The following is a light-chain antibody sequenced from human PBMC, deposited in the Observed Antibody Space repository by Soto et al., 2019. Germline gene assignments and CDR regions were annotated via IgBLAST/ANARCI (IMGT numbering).Light chain of an antibody. CDR2: GAS. CDR3: QQYGSSKT. Sequence: EIVLTQSPGTQSLSPGERATLSCRASQSVSSSYLAWYQQKPGQAPRLLIYGASSRATGIPDRFSGSGSGTDFTLTISRLXXXDFAVYYCQQYGSSKTFGQGTKVEIK. CDR1: QSVSSSY. J-gene: IGKJ1*01. V-gene: IGKV3-20*01.